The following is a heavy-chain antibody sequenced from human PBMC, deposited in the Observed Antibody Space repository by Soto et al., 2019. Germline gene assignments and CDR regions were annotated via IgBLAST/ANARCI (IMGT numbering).Heavy chain of an antibody. CDR2: INHSGST. V-gene: IGHV4-34*01. Sequence: QVQLQQWGAGLLKPSETLSLTCAVYGGSFSGYYWSWIRQPPGKGLEWIGEINHSGSTNYNPSLTRRVTISRDTSKNQSSLKLSSVTAADTAVYYCARAGYCSGGSCYPYYYYGMDVWGQGTTVTVSS. CDR3: ARAGYCSGGSCYPYYYYGMDV. D-gene: IGHD2-15*01. CDR1: GGSFSGYY. J-gene: IGHJ6*02.